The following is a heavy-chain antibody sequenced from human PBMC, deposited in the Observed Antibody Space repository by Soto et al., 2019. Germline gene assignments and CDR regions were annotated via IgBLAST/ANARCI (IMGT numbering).Heavy chain of an antibody. D-gene: IGHD3-10*01. V-gene: IGHV1-18*01. Sequence: QVQLVQSGAEVKKPGASVKVSCKASGYTFTSYGISWVRQAPGQGLEWMGWISAYNGNTNYAQKLQGRVTMTTDTSTSTAYMELRSLRYDDTAVYYCARGTGNTYYYYYGMDVWGQGTTVTVSS. J-gene: IGHJ6*02. CDR3: ARGTGNTYYYYYGMDV. CDR1: GYTFTSYG. CDR2: ISAYNGNT.